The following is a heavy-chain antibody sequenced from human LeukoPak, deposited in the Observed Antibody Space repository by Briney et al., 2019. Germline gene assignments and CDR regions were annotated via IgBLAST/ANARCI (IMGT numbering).Heavy chain of an antibody. D-gene: IGHD5-18*01. CDR3: ARSLLVKTWIQDYHYYYMDV. Sequence: GSSVKVSCKASGGTFSSYAISWVRQAPGQGLEWMGGIIPIFGTANYAQKFQGRVTITTDESTSTAYMELSSLRSEDTAVYYCARSLLVKTWIQDYHYYYMDVWGKGTTVTVSS. CDR1: GGTFSSYA. V-gene: IGHV1-69*05. J-gene: IGHJ6*03. CDR2: IIPIFGTA.